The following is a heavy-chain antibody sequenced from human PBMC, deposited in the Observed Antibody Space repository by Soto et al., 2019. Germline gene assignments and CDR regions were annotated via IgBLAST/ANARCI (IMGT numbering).Heavy chain of an antibody. V-gene: IGHV4-31*03. Sequence: QVQLQESGPGLVKPSQTLSLTCTVSGGSISSGGYYWSWIRQHPGKGLEWIGYIYYSGSTYYNPSLKSRVTISVDTSKNQFFLKLSSVTAADTAVYYCARVCGGDCHYGMDVWGQWTTVTVSS. CDR2: IYYSGST. CDR1: GGSISSGGYY. D-gene: IGHD2-21*02. CDR3: ARVCGGDCHYGMDV. J-gene: IGHJ6*02.